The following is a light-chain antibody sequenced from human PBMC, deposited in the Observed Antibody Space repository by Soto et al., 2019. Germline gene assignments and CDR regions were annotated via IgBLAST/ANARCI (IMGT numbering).Light chain of an antibody. CDR2: DAS. CDR3: LQDENYPRT. CDR1: QSISSW. J-gene: IGKJ1*01. Sequence: DIQMTQSPSTLSGSVGDRVTITCRASQSISSWLAWYQQKPGKAPKPLIYDASSLESGVPSRFSGSGSGTDFTLTISILQPEDVATYYCLQDENYPRTFGQGTKVDIK. V-gene: IGKV1-5*01.